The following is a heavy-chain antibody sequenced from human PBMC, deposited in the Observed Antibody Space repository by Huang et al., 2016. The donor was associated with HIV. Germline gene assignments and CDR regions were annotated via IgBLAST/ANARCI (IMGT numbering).Heavy chain of an antibody. CDR1: GGTLSSYA. Sequence: QVQLVQSAAEVKKPGSSVKVSCEASGGTLSSYAISWVRQAPGQGLEWMGGIIPIFGTTNYTQKFQGRVTITADESLSTAYMELRSLRSEDTAVYYCARASGRIQLPGGYFDLWGRGTLVTVSS. CDR2: IIPIFGTT. CDR3: ARASGRIQLPGGYFDL. V-gene: IGHV1-69*01. D-gene: IGHD1-1*01. J-gene: IGHJ2*01.